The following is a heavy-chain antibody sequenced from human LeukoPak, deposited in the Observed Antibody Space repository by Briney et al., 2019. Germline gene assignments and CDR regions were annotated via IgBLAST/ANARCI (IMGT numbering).Heavy chain of an antibody. Sequence: PSETLSLTCTVSGGSVSSGSYYWSWIRQPPGKGLEWIGYIYYSGSTNYNPSLKSRVTISVDTSKNQFPLKLSSVTAADTAVYYCARITVTLNWFDPWGQGTLVTVSS. J-gene: IGHJ5*02. D-gene: IGHD4-17*01. CDR1: GGSVSSGSYY. CDR2: IYYSGST. V-gene: IGHV4-61*01. CDR3: ARITVTLNWFDP.